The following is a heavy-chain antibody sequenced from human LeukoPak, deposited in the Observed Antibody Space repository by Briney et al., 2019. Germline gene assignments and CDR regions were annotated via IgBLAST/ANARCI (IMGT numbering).Heavy chain of an antibody. CDR1: GFTVSSNY. CDR3: EHYGDHLYAFDI. D-gene: IGHD4-17*01. J-gene: IGHJ3*02. CDR2: IYSGGNT. Sequence: PGGSLRLSCAASGFTVSSNYMSWVRQAPGKGLEWVSVIYSGGNTYYADSVKGRFTISRDNSKNTLYLQMNSLRAEDTAVYYCEHYGDHLYAFDIWGQGTMVTVSS. V-gene: IGHV3-66*02.